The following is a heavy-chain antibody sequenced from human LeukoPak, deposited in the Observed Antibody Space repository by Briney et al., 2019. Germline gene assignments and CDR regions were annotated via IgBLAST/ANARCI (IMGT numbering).Heavy chain of an antibody. CDR3: ARDAEYYYGSGSYSSGIDV. D-gene: IGHD3-10*01. Sequence: PSETLSLTCTVSGGSISSGGYYWSWIRQHPGKGLEWIGYMYYSGSTYYNPSLKSRVTISVDTSKNQFSLKLSSVTAADTPVYYCARDAEYYYGSGSYSSGIDVWGQGTTVTVSS. V-gene: IGHV4-31*03. CDR1: GGSISSGGYY. J-gene: IGHJ6*02. CDR2: MYYSGST.